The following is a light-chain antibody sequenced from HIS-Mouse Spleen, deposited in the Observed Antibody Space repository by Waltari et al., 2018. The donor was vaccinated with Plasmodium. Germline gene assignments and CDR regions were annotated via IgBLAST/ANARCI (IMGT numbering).Light chain of an antibody. J-gene: IGKJ3*01. CDR3: QKYNSAPFT. CDR2: VAS. V-gene: IGKV1-27*01. CDR1: LGISNS. Sequence: DIQMTHAPSSLSASVADKVTTTCRAILGISNSFAWYQHKPGKVPKLLIYVASTLQSGVPSRFSGSGAGTDFTLTISSLQPEDVATYYCQKYNSAPFTFGPGTKVDIK.